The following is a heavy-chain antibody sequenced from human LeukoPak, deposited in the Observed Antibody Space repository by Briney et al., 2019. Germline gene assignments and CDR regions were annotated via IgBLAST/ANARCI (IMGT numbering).Heavy chain of an antibody. Sequence: GGSLRLSCAASGFTFSSYAMSWVRQAPGKGLEWVSAISGSGGSTYYADSVKGRFTISRDNSKNTLYLQMNSLRAEDTAVYYCAKDLQTCYYDSSGYYRDDAFDIWGQGTMVTVSS. CDR2: ISGSGGST. D-gene: IGHD3-22*01. V-gene: IGHV3-23*01. J-gene: IGHJ3*02. CDR1: GFTFSSYA. CDR3: AKDLQTCYYDSSGYYRDDAFDI.